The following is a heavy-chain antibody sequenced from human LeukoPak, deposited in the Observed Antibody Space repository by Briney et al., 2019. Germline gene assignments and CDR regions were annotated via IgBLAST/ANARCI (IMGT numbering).Heavy chain of an antibody. CDR1: GYTFTGYY. J-gene: IGHJ4*02. Sequence: ASVKVSCKASGYTFTGYYMHWVRQAPGQGLEWMGWINPNSGGTNYARKFQGRVTMTRDTSISTAYMELSRLRSDDTAVYYCANGGGGYSDLDYWGQGTLVTVSS. CDR3: ANGGGGYSDLDY. CDR2: INPNSGGT. V-gene: IGHV1-2*02. D-gene: IGHD5-12*01.